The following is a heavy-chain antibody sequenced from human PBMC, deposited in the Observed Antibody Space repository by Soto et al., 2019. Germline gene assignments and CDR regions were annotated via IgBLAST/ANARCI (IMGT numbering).Heavy chain of an antibody. J-gene: IGHJ6*02. CDR1: GFTFSSYG. CDR2: IWYDGSNK. CDR3: ARDLGHMDV. V-gene: IGHV3-33*01. Sequence: QVQLVESGGGVVQPGRSLRLSCAASGFTFSSYGMHWVRQAPGKGLEWVAVIWYDGSNKYYADSVKGRFTISRDNSKNTLYLQMNSLGAEDTAVYYCARDLGHMDVWGQGTTVTVSS.